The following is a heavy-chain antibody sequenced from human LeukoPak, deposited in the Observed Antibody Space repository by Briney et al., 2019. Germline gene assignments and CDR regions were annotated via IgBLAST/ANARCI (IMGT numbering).Heavy chain of an antibody. Sequence: GESLKISCKGSGYSFTSSWIGWVRQMPGKGLEWMGIIYPGDSDTRYSPSFQGQVTISADKSISTAYLQWSSLKASDTAMYYCARLVGQLVRYYGMDVWGQGTTVTVSS. J-gene: IGHJ6*02. V-gene: IGHV5-51*01. D-gene: IGHD6-13*01. CDR3: ARLVGQLVRYYGMDV. CDR2: IYPGDSDT. CDR1: GYSFTSSW.